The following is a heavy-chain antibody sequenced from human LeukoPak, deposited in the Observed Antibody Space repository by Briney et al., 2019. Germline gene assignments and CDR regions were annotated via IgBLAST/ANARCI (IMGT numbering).Heavy chain of an antibody. D-gene: IGHD2/OR15-2a*01. CDR1: GGSFSGYY. CDR2: INHSGSA. Sequence: SETLSLTCGVYGGSFSGYYWSWIRQPPGKGLEWLGEINHSGSANYNPSPNRRVTISVDTSKNQFSLRLSAVTVADTAVYYCVRARRDSGFYRIDYWGQGALVIVSS. CDR3: VRARRDSGFYRIDY. V-gene: IGHV4-34*01. J-gene: IGHJ4*02.